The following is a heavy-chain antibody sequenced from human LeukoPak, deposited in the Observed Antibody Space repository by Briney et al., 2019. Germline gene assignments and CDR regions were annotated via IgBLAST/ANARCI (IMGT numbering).Heavy chain of an antibody. D-gene: IGHD3-10*01. CDR3: ARVRESTLTPSHFDY. J-gene: IGHJ4*02. CDR2: INAYNGNT. CDR1: GYTFTSYG. Sequence: ASVKVSSKASGYTFTSYGISWVRQAPGQGLEWMGWINAYNGNTNYAQKLQGRVTMTTDTSTSTAYMELRSLRSDDTAVYYCARVRESTLTPSHFDYWGQGTLVTVSS. V-gene: IGHV1-18*01.